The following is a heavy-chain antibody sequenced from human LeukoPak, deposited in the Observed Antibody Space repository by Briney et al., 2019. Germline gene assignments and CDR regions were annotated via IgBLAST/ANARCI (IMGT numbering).Heavy chain of an antibody. Sequence: GGSLRLSCVASGFIFTRNGIYWVRQAPGQGLEWVAVIWYDASNRYYAGSVKGRFTISRDNSKNTLYLQMNSLRAEDTAVYYCAKDRAAAGPINWYFDLWGRGTLVTVSS. CDR3: AKDRAAAGPINWYFDL. CDR2: IWYDASNR. V-gene: IGHV3-33*07. D-gene: IGHD6-13*01. CDR1: GFIFTRNG. J-gene: IGHJ2*01.